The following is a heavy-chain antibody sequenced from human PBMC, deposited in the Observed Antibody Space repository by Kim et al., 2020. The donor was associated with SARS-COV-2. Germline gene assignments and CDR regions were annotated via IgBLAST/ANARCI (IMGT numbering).Heavy chain of an antibody. CDR1: GGSISSSSYY. J-gene: IGHJ5*02. Sequence: SETLSLTCTVSGGSISSSSYYWGWIRQPPGKGLERIGSIYYSGSTYYNPSLKSRVTISVDTSKNQFSLKLSSVTAADTAVYYCARHPYYYGSGSVPPRGRGGRPAPFDPWGQGTLVTVSS. CDR3: ARHPYYYGSGSVPPRGRGGRPAPFDP. CDR2: IYYSGST. V-gene: IGHV4-39*01. D-gene: IGHD3-10*01.